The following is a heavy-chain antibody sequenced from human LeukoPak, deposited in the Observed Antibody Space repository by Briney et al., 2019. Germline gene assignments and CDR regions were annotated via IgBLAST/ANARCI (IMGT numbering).Heavy chain of an antibody. CDR2: IFYTGTT. V-gene: IGHV4-59*01. D-gene: IGHD6-13*01. J-gene: IGHJ2*01. Sequence: SETLSLTCTVSRGSITSYYWNWIRQPPGKGLEWIGYIFYTGTTNYNPSLKSRITLSVDTSKNRFSLKLTSVAAADTAVYYCARGMPASGTGWYFDFWGRGTLVTVSS. CDR3: ARGMPASGTGWYFDF. CDR1: RGSITSYY.